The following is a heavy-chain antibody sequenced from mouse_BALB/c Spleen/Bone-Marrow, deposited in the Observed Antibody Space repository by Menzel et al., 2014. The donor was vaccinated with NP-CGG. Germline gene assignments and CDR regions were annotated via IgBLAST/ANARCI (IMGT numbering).Heavy chain of an antibody. D-gene: IGHD2-3*01. CDR2: INPSNGRT. Sequence: QVQLKESGAELVKPGASVRLSCKASGYSFTTYWIHWVKQRPGQGLEWIGGINPSNGRTNFNEKLKSKATLTVDKSSSTAYMQLSSLTSEHSAGYYCARYDGPAWFAYWGQGTLVTVSA. CDR3: ARYDGPAWFAY. J-gene: IGHJ3*01. V-gene: IGHV1S81*02. CDR1: GYSFTTYW.